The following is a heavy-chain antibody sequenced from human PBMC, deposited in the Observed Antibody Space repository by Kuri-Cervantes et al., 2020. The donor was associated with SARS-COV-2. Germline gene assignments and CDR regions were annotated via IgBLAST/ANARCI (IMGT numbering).Heavy chain of an antibody. CDR2: IYYSGST. J-gene: IGHJ6*03. V-gene: IGHV4-34*01. D-gene: IGHD2-15*01. CDR3: ARDQYCSGGSCYDNYYYMDV. CDR1: GGSFSGYY. Sequence: ESLKISCAVYGGSFSGYYWSWIRQPPGKGLEWIGSIYYSGSTYYNPSLKSRVTISVDTSKNQFSLKLSSVTAADTAVYYCARDQYCSGGSCYDNYYYMDVWDKGTTVTVSS.